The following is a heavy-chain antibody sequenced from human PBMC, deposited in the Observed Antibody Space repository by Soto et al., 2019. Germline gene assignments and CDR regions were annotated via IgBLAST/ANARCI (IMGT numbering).Heavy chain of an antibody. D-gene: IGHD1-26*01. Sequence: GGSLRLSCAASGFTFSSYWMHWVRQAPGKGLVWVSRINSDGSSTSYADSVKGRFTISRDNAKKTLYLQMNSLRAEDTAVYYWARDHKTIVSSYSAGNWFDPWGQGTLVTVSS. CDR3: ARDHKTIVSSYSAGNWFDP. CDR1: GFTFSSYW. J-gene: IGHJ5*02. CDR2: INSDGSST. V-gene: IGHV3-74*01.